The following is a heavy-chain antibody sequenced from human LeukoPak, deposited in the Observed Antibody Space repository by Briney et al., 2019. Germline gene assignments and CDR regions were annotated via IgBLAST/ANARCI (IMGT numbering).Heavy chain of an antibody. CDR3: ATDLWFGVSGAFDI. J-gene: IGHJ3*02. CDR1: GGTFSSYA. Sequence: SVKVSCKASGGTFSSYAISWVRQAPGQGLEWMGRIIPILGIANYAQKFQGRVTITADTSTDTAYMELSSLRSEDTAVYYCATDLWFGVSGAFDIWGQGTMVTVSS. D-gene: IGHD3-10*01. V-gene: IGHV1-69*04. CDR2: IIPILGIA.